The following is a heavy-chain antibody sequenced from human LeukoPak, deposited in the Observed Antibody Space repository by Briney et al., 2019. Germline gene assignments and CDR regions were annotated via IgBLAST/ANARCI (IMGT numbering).Heavy chain of an antibody. CDR2: ISNSSSYI. V-gene: IGHV3-21*01. D-gene: IGHD4-17*01. J-gene: IGHJ3*02. Sequence: GGSLRLSCAASGFTFSSYSMNWARQAPGKGLEWVTSISNSSSYIYYADSVKGRFTISRDNAKNSLYLQMNSLRAEDTAEYYCARATVTTEDAFDIWGQGTMVTVSS. CDR3: ARATVTTEDAFDI. CDR1: GFTFSSYS.